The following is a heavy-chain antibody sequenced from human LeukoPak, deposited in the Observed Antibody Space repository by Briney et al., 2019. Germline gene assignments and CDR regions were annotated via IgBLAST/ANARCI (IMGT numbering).Heavy chain of an antibody. J-gene: IGHJ4*02. CDR2: INLDGSER. CDR1: GFTFSGHS. CDR3: GRVIAGAIDY. V-gene: IGHV3-7*01. Sequence: GGSLRLSCAASGFTFSGHSMTWLRQAPGKGLEWVANINLDGSERFYVDVVKARFTISRDNAENSMYLQMNSLRAENTAVYYCGRVIAGAIDYWGQGTLVTVSS. D-gene: IGHD6-13*01.